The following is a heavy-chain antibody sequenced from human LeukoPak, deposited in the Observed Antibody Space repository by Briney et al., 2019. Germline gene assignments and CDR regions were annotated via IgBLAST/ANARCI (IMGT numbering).Heavy chain of an antibody. Sequence: SETLSLTCTVSGGSISSSSYYWGWIRQPPGKGLEWIGSIYYSGSTYYNPSLKSRVTISVDTSKNQFSLKLSSVTAADTAVYYCARRGVCRSSTSCCPFDYWGQGTLVTVSS. D-gene: IGHD2-2*01. CDR2: IYYSGST. CDR3: ARRGVCRSSTSCCPFDY. CDR1: GGSISSSSYY. V-gene: IGHV4-39*01. J-gene: IGHJ4*02.